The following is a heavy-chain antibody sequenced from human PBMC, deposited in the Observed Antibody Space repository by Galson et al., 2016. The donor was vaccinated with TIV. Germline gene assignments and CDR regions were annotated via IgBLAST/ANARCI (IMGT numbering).Heavy chain of an antibody. D-gene: IGHD4-17*01. V-gene: IGHV3-53*01. J-gene: IGHJ4*02. CDR3: AREGRGGAYPNNFDY. Sequence: SLRLSCAASGFSVNYKHMIWVRQTPGKGLEWISLLYSSDTTNYADSVKGRFTVSRDNPKNTVYLQMHSLRAEDTAVYYCAREGRGGAYPNNFDYWGRGTLVTVSS. CDR2: LYSSDTT. CDR1: GFSVNYKH.